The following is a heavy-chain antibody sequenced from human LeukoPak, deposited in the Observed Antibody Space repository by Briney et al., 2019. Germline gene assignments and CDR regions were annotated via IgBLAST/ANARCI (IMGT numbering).Heavy chain of an antibody. Sequence: SETLSLTCAVYGGSFRGYYWSWIRQPPGKGLEWIGEINHSGSTNYNPSLKSRVTISVDTSKNQFSLKLSSVTAADTAVYYCARGRCSSTSCYCDYWGQGTLVTVSS. CDR2: INHSGST. V-gene: IGHV4-34*01. CDR1: GGSFRGYY. CDR3: ARGRCSSTSCYCDY. J-gene: IGHJ4*02. D-gene: IGHD2-2*01.